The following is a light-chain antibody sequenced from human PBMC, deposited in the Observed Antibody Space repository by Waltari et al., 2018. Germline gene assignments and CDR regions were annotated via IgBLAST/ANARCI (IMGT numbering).Light chain of an antibody. CDR2: LGS. CDR3: MQALQAPRT. CDR1: QSLLHSNGYNY. Sequence: DIVMTQSPLPLPVTPGDPAFIPCQSSQSLLHSNGYNYLDWYLQRPGQSPQLLIYLGSNRASGVPDRFSGSGSGTDFTLKISRVEAEDVGVYYCMQALQAPRTFGQGTKLEIK. J-gene: IGKJ2*01. V-gene: IGKV2-28*01.